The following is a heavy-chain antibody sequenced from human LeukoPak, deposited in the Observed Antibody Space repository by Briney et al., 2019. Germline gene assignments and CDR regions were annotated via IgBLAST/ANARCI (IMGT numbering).Heavy chain of an antibody. D-gene: IGHD1-1*01. CDR2: ISAYNSNT. CDR3: SSDRTGEARAFVP. CDR1: GYTFTSYG. Sequence: ASVKLSCKASGYTFTSYGITWVRQAPGQGLEWMGWISAYNSNTNYAPKLQGRVTMTKDKSRSTAYLQLSSLISDDPAVYYCSSDRTGEARAFVPWGQGTLVTVSS. J-gene: IGHJ5*02. V-gene: IGHV1-18*01.